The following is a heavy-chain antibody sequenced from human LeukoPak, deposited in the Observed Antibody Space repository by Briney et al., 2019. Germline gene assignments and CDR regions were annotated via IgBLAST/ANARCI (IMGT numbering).Heavy chain of an antibody. CDR2: IRGSGGST. CDR3: ARQPTGYPNWFDL. D-gene: IGHD6-13*01. V-gene: IGHV3-23*01. Sequence: GGSLRLSCAASGFTFTNYVMSWVRQAPGKGLKWVSSIRGSGGSTYYADSVKGRFTISRDDSKSTLFLEMNSLRAEDTAVYYCARQPTGYPNWFDLWGQGTLVTVSS. CDR1: GFTFTNYV. J-gene: IGHJ5*02.